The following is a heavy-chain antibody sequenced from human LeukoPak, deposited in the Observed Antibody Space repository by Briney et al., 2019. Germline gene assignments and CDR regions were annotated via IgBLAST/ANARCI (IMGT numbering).Heavy chain of an antibody. J-gene: IGHJ5*01. Sequence: GASLRLSCAVSGFTVSDTHMSWVRQPPGEGLEWFSAMYTGGTTYYADSVTGRFTVSRDTSRNTLFHHMNSLRAEDTAVYYCAKDEATSGGGLASWGQGTLVIVSS. V-gene: IGHV3-53*03. CDR3: AKDEATSGGGLAS. CDR1: GFTVSDTH. CDR2: MYTGGTT. D-gene: IGHD3-16*01.